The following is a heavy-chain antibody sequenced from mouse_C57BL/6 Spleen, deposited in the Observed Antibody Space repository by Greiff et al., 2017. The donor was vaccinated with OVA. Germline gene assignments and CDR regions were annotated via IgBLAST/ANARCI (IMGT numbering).Heavy chain of an antibody. D-gene: IGHD4-1*01. CDR3: ARPGLGQGFAY. Sequence: EVKLMESGGGLVKPGGSLKLSCAASGFTFSDYGMHWVRQAPEKGLEWVAYISSGSSTIYYADTVKGRFTISRDNDKNTLFLQMTSLRSEDTAMYYCARPGLGQGFAYWGQGTLVTVSA. CDR1: GFTFSDYG. CDR2: ISSGSSTI. V-gene: IGHV5-17*01. J-gene: IGHJ3*01.